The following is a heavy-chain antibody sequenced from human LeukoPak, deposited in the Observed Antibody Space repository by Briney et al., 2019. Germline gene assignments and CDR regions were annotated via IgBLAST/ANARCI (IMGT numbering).Heavy chain of an antibody. Sequence: SETLSLTCTVSGGSISSYYWSWIRQPPGKGLEWIGYIHYSGSTKYKPSLKSRLTISVDTSKNQISLKLNSVTAADTAVYYCARQGSDDPWLFDYWGQGTLVTVSS. CDR1: GGSISSYY. CDR2: IHYSGST. D-gene: IGHD2-15*01. CDR3: ARQGSDDPWLFDY. J-gene: IGHJ4*02. V-gene: IGHV4-59*08.